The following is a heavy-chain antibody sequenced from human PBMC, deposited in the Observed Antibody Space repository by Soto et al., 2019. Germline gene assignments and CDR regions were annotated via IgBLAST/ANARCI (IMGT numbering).Heavy chain of an antibody. Sequence: QVQLQESGPGLVQPSETLSLTCTVSGGSISSYYWSWIRQPPGKGLEWIGYIHYSGSTTYNPALNSRVNISVDTSKNQFSLKLTSVTAAATAVYFCARHTPPTRQFDFWGQGTLVTVSS. J-gene: IGHJ4*02. CDR1: GGSISSYY. CDR3: ARHTPPTRQFDF. CDR2: IHYSGST. V-gene: IGHV4-59*08.